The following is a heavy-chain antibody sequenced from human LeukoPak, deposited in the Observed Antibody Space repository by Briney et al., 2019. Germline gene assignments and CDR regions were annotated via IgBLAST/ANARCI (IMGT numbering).Heavy chain of an antibody. CDR3: ARLNERAYTVDY. J-gene: IGHJ4*02. Sequence: SETLSLTCTVSGGSISSYYWSWIRQPPGKGPEWIGYTYYSGSTNYNPSLKSRVTISVDTSKNQFSLKLSSVTAADTAVYYCARLNERAYTVDYWGQGTLVTVSS. D-gene: IGHD1-1*01. CDR1: GGSISSYY. V-gene: IGHV4-59*01. CDR2: TYYSGST.